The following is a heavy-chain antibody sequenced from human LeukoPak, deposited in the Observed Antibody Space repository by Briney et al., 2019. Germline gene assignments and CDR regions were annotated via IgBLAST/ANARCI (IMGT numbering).Heavy chain of an antibody. Sequence: GGSLRLSCAASGFTFSSYAMSWVRQAPGKGLEWVSAISGSGGSTYNADSVKGRFTISRDNSKNTQYLHMTSLRAEDTALYYCARTPIFGVVTMPFDYWGQGTLVTVSS. CDR1: GFTFSSYA. CDR2: ISGSGGST. V-gene: IGHV3-23*01. CDR3: ARTPIFGVVTMPFDY. J-gene: IGHJ4*02. D-gene: IGHD3-3*01.